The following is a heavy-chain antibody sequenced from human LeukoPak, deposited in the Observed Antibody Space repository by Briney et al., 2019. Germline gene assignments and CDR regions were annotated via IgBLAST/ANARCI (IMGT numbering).Heavy chain of an antibody. CDR2: IWYDGSNK. CDR1: GFTFNNYA. V-gene: IGHV3-33*01. D-gene: IGHD2-8*01. CDR3: ESFSAAPDNEFFDL. Sequence: PGRSLRLSCAASGFTFNNYAMHWVRQAPGKGLEWVAVIWYDGSNKYYADSVKGRFTISRDNSKNTLYLQMNSLRAEDTAVYYCESFSAAPDNEFFDLWGQGTLVTVSS. J-gene: IGHJ4*02.